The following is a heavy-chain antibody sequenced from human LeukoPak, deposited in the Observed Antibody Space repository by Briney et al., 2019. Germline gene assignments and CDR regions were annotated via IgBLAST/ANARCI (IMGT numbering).Heavy chain of an antibody. D-gene: IGHD3-22*01. CDR1: GGTFSSYA. Sequence: SVKVSCKASGGTFSSYAINWVRQAPGQGLEWVGRIIPIFGTANYAQKFQGRVTITTDESTSTANMELSSLRSEDTAVYYCARGVSGYQGYYNMDVWDKGTTVTVSS. J-gene: IGHJ6*03. CDR3: ARGVSGYQGYYNMDV. CDR2: IIPIFGTA. V-gene: IGHV1-69*05.